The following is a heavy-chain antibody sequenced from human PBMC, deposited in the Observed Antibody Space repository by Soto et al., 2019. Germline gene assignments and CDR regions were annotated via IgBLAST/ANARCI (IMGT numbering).Heavy chain of an antibody. CDR3: VKELIIMIRGFLRMPY. V-gene: IGHV1-3*01. Sequence: ASVKVSCKASGYSFTNYALHWVRQAPGQRFEWMGWINADNGNTKYSQKFQGRFTITRDTPASTVYMELSSLRSEDTGIYYCVKELIIMIRGFLRMPYGGQGPLVPVPS. CDR2: INADNGNT. CDR1: GYSFTNYA. J-gene: IGHJ4*02. D-gene: IGHD3-10*01.